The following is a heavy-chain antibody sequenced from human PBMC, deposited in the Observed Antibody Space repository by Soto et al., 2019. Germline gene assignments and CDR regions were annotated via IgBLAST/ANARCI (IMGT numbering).Heavy chain of an antibody. J-gene: IGHJ4*02. CDR2: IYYSVST. Sequence: TLSLSCTVYGDCISRGVYSWSCIRQHPVKGLEWIGYIYYSVSTYYNQSLKIQVTISVGTSKNQFSLELSSVPAAYTGVYYCSRDKPDLVDFWAQGSLV. CDR1: GDCISRGVYS. CDR3: SRDKPDLVDF. V-gene: IGHV4-31*01.